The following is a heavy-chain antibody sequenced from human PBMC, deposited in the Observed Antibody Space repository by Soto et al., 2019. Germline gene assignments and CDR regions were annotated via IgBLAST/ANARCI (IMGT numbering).Heavy chain of an antibody. J-gene: IGHJ4*02. CDR2: IYYSGST. D-gene: IGHD3-16*01. Sequence: QVQLQESGPGLVKPSETLSLTCTVSGGSIRSSSWSWIRPPPGKGLEWIGYIYYSGSTNYNPTLKRRDTISGDTSKNQCALKLSSVTAADTAVYYCARDWVFDYWGQGTLVTVSS. CDR3: ARDWVFDY. CDR1: GGSIRSSS. V-gene: IGHV4-59*01.